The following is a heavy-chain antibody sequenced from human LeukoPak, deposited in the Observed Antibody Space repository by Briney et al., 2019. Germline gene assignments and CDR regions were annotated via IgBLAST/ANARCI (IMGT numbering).Heavy chain of an antibody. Sequence: SETLSLXCAVYGGSFSGYYWSWNRQPPGKGLEWIGDINHSGSTNYNPSLKSRVTISVDTSKNQFSLKLSSVTAADTAVYYCARVKRITIIVVVTKEYYLDYWGQGTLVTVSS. CDR3: ARVKRITIIVVVTKEYYLDY. CDR2: INHSGST. CDR1: GGSFSGYY. V-gene: IGHV4-34*01. D-gene: IGHD3-22*01. J-gene: IGHJ4*02.